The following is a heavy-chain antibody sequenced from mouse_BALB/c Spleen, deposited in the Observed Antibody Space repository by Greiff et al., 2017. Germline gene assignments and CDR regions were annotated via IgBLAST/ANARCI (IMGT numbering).Heavy chain of an antibody. CDR1: GFTFSSYG. V-gene: IGHV5-6-3*01. CDR2: INSNGGST. Sequence: EVKLMESGGGLVQPGGSLKLSCAASGFTFSSYGMSWVRQTPDKRLELVATINSNGGSTYYPDSVKGRFTISRDNAKNTLYLQMSSLKSEDTAMYYCARDEGYYNGSRGFDYWGQGTTLTVSS. D-gene: IGHD1-1*01. CDR3: ARDEGYYNGSRGFDY. J-gene: IGHJ2*01.